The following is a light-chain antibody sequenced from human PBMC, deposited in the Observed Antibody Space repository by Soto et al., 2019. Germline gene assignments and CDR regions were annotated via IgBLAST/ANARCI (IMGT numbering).Light chain of an antibody. CDR3: MQARQTPRT. J-gene: IGKJ1*01. CDR2: LGS. CDR1: QSLLHSNGYNY. V-gene: IGKV2-28*01. Sequence: DLVMTQSPLSLPVTPGEPASISCRSSQSLLHSNGYNYLDWYLQKPGQSPQLLIDLGSNRASGVPDRFSGRGSGTDFTLKISRVEAEYVGVYYCMQARQTPRTFGQGTKVEIK.